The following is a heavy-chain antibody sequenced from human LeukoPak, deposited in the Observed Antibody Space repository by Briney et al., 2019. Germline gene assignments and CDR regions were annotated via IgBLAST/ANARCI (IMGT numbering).Heavy chain of an antibody. J-gene: IGHJ4*02. CDR3: ARDSSGYYQSSY. CDR2: ISAYNGNT. V-gene: IGHV1-18*01. CDR1: GYTFTSYG. D-gene: IGHD3-22*01. Sequence: ASVKVSCKAPGYTFTSYGISWVRQAPGQGLEWMGWISAYNGNTNYAQKLQGRVTMTTDTSTSTAYMELRSLRSDDTAVYYCARDSSGYYQSSYWGQGTLVTVSS.